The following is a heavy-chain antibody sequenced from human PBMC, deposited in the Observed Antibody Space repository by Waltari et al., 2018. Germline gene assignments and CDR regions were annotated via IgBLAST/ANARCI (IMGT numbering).Heavy chain of an antibody. Sequence: QVQLHLWGPGQLKPSATLSLTCAVSADSFLGSFWSWIRQSPGKGLEWLGSIHYSGSTNYNPTLESRLSLSVDTTKKRFSLSLTSVTAADAALYFCARYGEVPASYFFDYWGQGSLVTVST. CDR2: IHYSGST. D-gene: IGHD2-21*01. CDR3: ARYGEVPASYFFDY. V-gene: IGHV4-34*01. CDR1: ADSFLGSF. J-gene: IGHJ4*02.